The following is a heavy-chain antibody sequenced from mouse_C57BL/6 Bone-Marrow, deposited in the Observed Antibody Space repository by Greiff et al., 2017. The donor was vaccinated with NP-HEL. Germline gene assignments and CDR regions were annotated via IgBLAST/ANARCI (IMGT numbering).Heavy chain of an antibody. CDR2: IYPSDSET. CDR3: ARDEYYGSSSAWFAY. V-gene: IGHV1-61*01. J-gene: IGHJ3*01. D-gene: IGHD1-1*01. Sequence: QVQLQQPGAELVRPGSSVKLSCKASGYTFTSYWMDWVKQRPGQGLEWIGNIYPSDSETHYNQKFKDKATLTVDKSSSTAYMQLSRLTSEDSAVYYCARDEYYGSSSAWFAYWGQGTLVTVSA. CDR1: GYTFTSYW.